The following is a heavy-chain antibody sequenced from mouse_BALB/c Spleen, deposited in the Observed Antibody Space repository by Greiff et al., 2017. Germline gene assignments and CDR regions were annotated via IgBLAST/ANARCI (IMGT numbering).Heavy chain of an antibody. V-gene: IGHV1S56*01. CDR3: ARSEGPYYSNDDEAWFAY. CDR2: IFPGDGST. J-gene: IGHJ3*01. CDR1: GYTFTSYD. D-gene: IGHD2-14*01. Sequence: QVQLQQSGAELVKPGASVKLSKASGYTFTSYDIIWLRQRPEQGLEWIGWIFPGDGSTKYNEKFKGKATLTTDKSSSTAYMQLSRLTSEDSAVYFCARSEGPYYSNDDEAWFAYWGQGTLVTVSA.